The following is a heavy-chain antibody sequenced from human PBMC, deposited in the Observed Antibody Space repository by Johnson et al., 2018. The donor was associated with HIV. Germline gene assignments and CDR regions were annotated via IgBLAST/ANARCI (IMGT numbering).Heavy chain of an antibody. D-gene: IGHD3-16*01. CDR1: GFTFSSFG. J-gene: IGHJ3*02. V-gene: IGHV3-21*04. CDR3: ARSQGGALYGIPCLSWAFDI. CDR2: ISGSGGST. Sequence: VQLVESGGGVVQPGGSLRLSCAASGFTFSSFGMHWVRQAPGKGLEWVSAISGSGGSTYYADSVKGRFTISRDNAKNSLYLQMNSLRAEDTAVYYCARSQGGALYGIPCLSWAFDIWGQGTVVTVSS.